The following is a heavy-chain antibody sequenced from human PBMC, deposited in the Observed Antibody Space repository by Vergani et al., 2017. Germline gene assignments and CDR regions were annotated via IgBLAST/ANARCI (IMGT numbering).Heavy chain of an antibody. J-gene: IGHJ6*03. D-gene: IGHD2-2*01. CDR3: AGTRSTSCFIECYMDG. V-gene: IGHV4-61*02. CDR2: IYTSGST. CDR1: GGSLSSGSYY. Sequence: QVQLPESGPGLVKPSQTLSLTCTVPGGSLSSGSYYWSWIRQPAGKGLEWIGRIYTSGSTNYNPSLKSRVTIPVDTSKNQFSLKLSSVTAADTAVYYCAGTRSTSCFIECYMDGGGKGTTVTVSS.